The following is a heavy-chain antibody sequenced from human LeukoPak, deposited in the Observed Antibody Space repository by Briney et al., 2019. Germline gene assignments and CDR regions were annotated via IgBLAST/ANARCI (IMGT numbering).Heavy chain of an antibody. CDR1: GFTFSSYS. J-gene: IGHJ4*02. CDR3: AKMPLVGGDYFDY. D-gene: IGHD3-16*01. Sequence: PGGSLRLSCAASGFTFSSYSMNWVRQAPGKGLEWVSSISSSSSYIYYAGSVKGRFTISRDNSKNTLYLQMNSLRAEDTAVYYCAKMPLVGGDYFDYWGQGTLVTVSS. V-gene: IGHV3-21*04. CDR2: ISSSSSYI.